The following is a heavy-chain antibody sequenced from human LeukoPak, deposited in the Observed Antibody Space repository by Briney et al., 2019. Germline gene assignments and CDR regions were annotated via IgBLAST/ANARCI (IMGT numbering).Heavy chain of an antibody. Sequence: GGSLRLSCAASGFTFSSYSMNWVRQAPGKGLEWVSYISSSSTIYYADSVKGRFTISRDNAKNSLYLQMNSLRDEDTAVYYCARERYYYDSSGLDYWGQGTLVTVSS. V-gene: IGHV3-48*02. D-gene: IGHD3-22*01. CDR3: ARERYYYDSSGLDY. CDR2: ISSSSTI. J-gene: IGHJ4*02. CDR1: GFTFSSYS.